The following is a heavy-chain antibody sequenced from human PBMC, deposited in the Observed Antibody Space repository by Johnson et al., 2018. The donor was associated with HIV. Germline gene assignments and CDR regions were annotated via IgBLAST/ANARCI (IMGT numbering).Heavy chain of an antibody. J-gene: IGHJ3*02. D-gene: IGHD3-3*01. Sequence: QVQLVESGGGVVRPGGSLRLSCAASGFTFDDHGMSWVRQAPGKGLEWVAVISYDGSNKYYADSVKGRFTISRDNSKNTLYLQMNSLRAEDTAVYYCAKDGGITIFGVVMSDDAFDIWGQGTMVTVSS. CDR2: ISYDGSNK. CDR1: GFTFDDHG. V-gene: IGHV3-30*18. CDR3: AKDGGITIFGVVMSDDAFDI.